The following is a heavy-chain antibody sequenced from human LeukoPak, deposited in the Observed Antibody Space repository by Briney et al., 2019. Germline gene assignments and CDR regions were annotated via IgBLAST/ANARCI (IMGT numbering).Heavy chain of an antibody. D-gene: IGHD2-2*02. J-gene: IGHJ6*03. CDR2: IWYDGSNK. V-gene: IGHV3-33*01. CDR3: ARAVLPAAIHYYYYYYMDV. CDR1: GFTFSSYG. Sequence: PGGSLRLSCAASGFTFSSYGMHWVRQAPGKGLEWAAVIWYDGSNKYYADSVKGRFTISRDNSKNMLYLQMNSLRAEDTAVYYCARAVLPAAIHYYYYYYMDVWGKGTTVTVSS.